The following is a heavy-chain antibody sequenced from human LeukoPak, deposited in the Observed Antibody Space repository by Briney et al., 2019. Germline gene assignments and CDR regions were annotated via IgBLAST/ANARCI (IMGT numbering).Heavy chain of an antibody. J-gene: IGHJ5*02. CDR2: ISYDGSNQ. CDR3: ARGRPTWERTKENFFDP. D-gene: IGHD1-26*01. V-gene: IGHV3-30*04. Sequence: GGSLRLSCAASGYTFSSFAMHWVRQAPGKGLEWVVHISYDGSNQYYADSVKGRFTISRDNSKKTLYVQMNSLRPEDTAIYFCARGRPTWERTKENFFDPWGQGTLVTVSS. CDR1: GYTFSSFA.